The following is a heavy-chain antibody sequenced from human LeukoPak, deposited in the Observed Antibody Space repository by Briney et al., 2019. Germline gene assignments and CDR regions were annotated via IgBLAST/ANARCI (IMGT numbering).Heavy chain of an antibody. CDR1: GGTFSSYA. CDR3: AREKVDSSGYYYY. CDR2: IIPIFGTA. Sequence: GASVKVSCQASGGTFSSYAISWVRQAPGQGLEWMGGIIPIFGTANYAQKFQGKVTITADESTSTAYMELSSLRSEDTAVYYCAREKVDSSGYYYYWGQGTLVTVSS. V-gene: IGHV1-69*13. D-gene: IGHD3-22*01. J-gene: IGHJ4*02.